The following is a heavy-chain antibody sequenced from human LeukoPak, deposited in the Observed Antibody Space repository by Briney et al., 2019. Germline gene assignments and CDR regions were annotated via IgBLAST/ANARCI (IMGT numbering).Heavy chain of an antibody. CDR2: ISYDGSNK. D-gene: IGHD6-13*01. J-gene: IGHJ5*02. CDR3: AKGPRGSSSWYGEGRDWFDP. Sequence: GGSLRLSCAASGFTFSSYGMHWVRQAPGKGLEWVAVISYDGSNKYYADSVKGRFTNSRDNSKNTLYLQMNSLRAEDTAVYYCAKGPRGSSSWYGEGRDWFDPWGQGTLVTVSS. CDR1: GFTFSSYG. V-gene: IGHV3-30*18.